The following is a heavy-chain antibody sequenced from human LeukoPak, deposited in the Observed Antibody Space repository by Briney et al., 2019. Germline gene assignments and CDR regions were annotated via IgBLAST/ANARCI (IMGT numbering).Heavy chain of an antibody. CDR3: AGFGAGSYY. V-gene: IGHV4-4*07. Sequence: GSLRLSCAASGFISNSAWMTWVRQAPGKGLEWVGRIYTTGSTDSTDFNPSLKSRVTMSVDTSKNQFSLELGSVTAADTAVYYCAGFGAGSYYWGQGTLVTVSS. CDR1: GFISNSAW. D-gene: IGHD3-10*01. J-gene: IGHJ4*02. CDR2: IYTTGST.